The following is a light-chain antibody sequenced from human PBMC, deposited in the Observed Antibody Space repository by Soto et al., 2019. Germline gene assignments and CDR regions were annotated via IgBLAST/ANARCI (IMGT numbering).Light chain of an antibody. V-gene: IGKV3-15*01. CDR2: DAS. Sequence: ELVMTQSPATLSVSPGDIATLSCRASQSVSSSLAWYQQIPGQAPRLLIYDASTRATGIPARFGGSGSGTEFTLTISSLQSEDFAVYYCQQYNNWPPLTFGGGTKVELK. CDR1: QSVSSS. J-gene: IGKJ4*01. CDR3: QQYNNWPPLT.